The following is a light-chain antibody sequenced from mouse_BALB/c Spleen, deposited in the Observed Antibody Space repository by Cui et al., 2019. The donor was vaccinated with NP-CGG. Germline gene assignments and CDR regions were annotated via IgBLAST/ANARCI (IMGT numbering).Light chain of an antibody. J-gene: IGLJ1*01. V-gene: IGLV1*01. CDR2: GTN. CDR1: TGAVTTSNY. CDR3: ALWYSNHWV. Sequence: QAVVTQASALTTSPGETVTLTCRSSTGAVTTSNYANLVQEKPDHVFTGLIGGTNNRAPGVPARFSGSLIGDKAALTITGTQTEDEAIYFCALWYSNHWVFGGGTKLTVL.